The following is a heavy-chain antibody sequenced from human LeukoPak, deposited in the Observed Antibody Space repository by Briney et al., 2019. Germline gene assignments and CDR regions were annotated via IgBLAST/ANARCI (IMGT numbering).Heavy chain of an antibody. Sequence: PGGSLRLSCAASGFTVSNAWMSWVRQAPGKGLEWVGRIRSKSDGGTTDHAAPVKGRFTISRGDSKNTLNLQMNSLKTEDTAMYYCTTYNSRDAFDIWGQGTMVTVSS. CDR3: TTYNSRDAFDI. J-gene: IGHJ3*02. V-gene: IGHV3-15*01. D-gene: IGHD2/OR15-2a*01. CDR1: GFTVSNAW. CDR2: IRSKSDGGTT.